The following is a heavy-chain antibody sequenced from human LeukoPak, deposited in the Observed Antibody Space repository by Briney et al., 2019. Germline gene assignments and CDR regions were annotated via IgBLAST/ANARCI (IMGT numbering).Heavy chain of an antibody. J-gene: IGHJ4*02. CDR2: IYPGDSDT. CDR3: ARRYCSGGNCYYYFDY. V-gene: IGHV5-51*01. D-gene: IGHD2-15*01. Sequence: GESLKISCKGSGYTFTNYWIGWVRQMPGKGLEWMGVIYPGDSDTRYSPSFQGQVTISADKSISTAYLQWSSLKASDTAMYYCARRYCSGGNCYYYFDYWGQGTLVTVSS. CDR1: GYTFTNYW.